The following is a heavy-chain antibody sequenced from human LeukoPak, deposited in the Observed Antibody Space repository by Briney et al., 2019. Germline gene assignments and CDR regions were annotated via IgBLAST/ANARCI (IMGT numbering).Heavy chain of an antibody. CDR3: ARIAAAGAVPFDY. CDR2: IYHSGST. Sequence: SETLSLTCTFSGYSISSGDYWGWIRQPPGKGLEWNGSIYHSGSTYYNPSLKSRVTISVDTSKNQFSLKLSSVTAADTAVYYCARIAAAGAVPFDYWGQGTLVTVSS. V-gene: IGHV4-38-2*02. D-gene: IGHD6-13*01. J-gene: IGHJ4*02. CDR1: GYSISSGDY.